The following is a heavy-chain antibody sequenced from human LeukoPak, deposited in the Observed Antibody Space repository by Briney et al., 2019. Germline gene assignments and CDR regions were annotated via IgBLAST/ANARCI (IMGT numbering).Heavy chain of an antibody. CDR1: GGSISSSGYY. V-gene: IGHV4-31*03. CDR3: ARKQRWLQLKTFDI. J-gene: IGHJ3*02. Sequence: PSETLSLTCTVSGGSISSSGYYWSWIRQHPGKGLEWIGYIYYRGSTYYNPSLKSRVTISVDTSKNQFSLKLSSVTAADTAVYYCARKQRWLQLKTFDIWGQGTMVTVSS. CDR2: IYYRGST. D-gene: IGHD5-24*01.